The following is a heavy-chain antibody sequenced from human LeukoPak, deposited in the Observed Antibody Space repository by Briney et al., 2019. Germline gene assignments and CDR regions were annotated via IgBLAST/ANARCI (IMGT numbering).Heavy chain of an antibody. Sequence: HPGGSLRLSCAASGFTFSSYSMTWVRQAPGKGLEWVSYISSSSSTIYYADSVKGRFTISRDNAKNSLYLQMNSLRAEDTAVYYCARDRYDSSGYSDYWGQGTLVTVSS. CDR2: ISSSSSTI. V-gene: IGHV3-48*01. CDR3: ARDRYDSSGYSDY. J-gene: IGHJ4*02. CDR1: GFTFSSYS. D-gene: IGHD3-22*01.